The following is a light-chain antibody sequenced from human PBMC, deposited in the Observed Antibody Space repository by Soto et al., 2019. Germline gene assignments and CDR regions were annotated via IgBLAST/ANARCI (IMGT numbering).Light chain of an antibody. J-gene: IGKJ1*01. CDR3: QQYRT. CDR1: QSIISW. Sequence: DIQMTQSPSTLSASVGDRVTITCRASQSIISWLAWYQQNPGKAAKLLIYKASILESGVPSKFSGSGSGTEFTLTISSLQPDDFATYYGQQYRTFGQGTKVEIK. CDR2: KAS. V-gene: IGKV1-5*03.